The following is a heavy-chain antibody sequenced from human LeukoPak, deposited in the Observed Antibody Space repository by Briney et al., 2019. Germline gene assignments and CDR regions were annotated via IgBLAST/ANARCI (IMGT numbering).Heavy chain of an antibody. Sequence: PSETLSLTRTVSGGSISSSSYYWGWIRQPPGKGLEWIGSFYYSGSTYYNPSLKSRVTTSVDTSKNQFSLKLSSVTAADTAVYYCAREKIGTGIILGKDYYYMDVWGKGTTVTVSS. J-gene: IGHJ6*03. CDR3: AREKIGTGIILGKDYYYMDV. CDR1: GGSISSSSYY. V-gene: IGHV4-39*07. D-gene: IGHD1-1*01. CDR2: FYYSGST.